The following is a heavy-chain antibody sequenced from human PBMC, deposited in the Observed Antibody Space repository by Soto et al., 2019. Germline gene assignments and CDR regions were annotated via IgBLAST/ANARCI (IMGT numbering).Heavy chain of an antibody. CDR1: GYSFTSYW. CDR3: ARQSLYGGGAFDI. D-gene: IGHD2-15*01. V-gene: IGHV5-51*01. CDR2: IYPGDSDT. Sequence: PGESLKISCKGSGYSFTSYWIGWVRQMPWKGLEWMGIIYPGDSDTRYSPSFQGQVTISADKSISTAYLQWSRLKASGTAMYYCARQSLYGGGAFDIWGQGTMVTVSS. J-gene: IGHJ3*02.